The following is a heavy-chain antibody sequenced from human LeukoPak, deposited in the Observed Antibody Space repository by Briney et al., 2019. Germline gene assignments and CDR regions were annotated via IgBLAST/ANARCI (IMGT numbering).Heavy chain of an antibody. J-gene: IGHJ6*03. CDR3: ARGLDIVVVPTYYMDV. Sequence: GGSLRLSCAASGFTFSSYAMSWVRQAPGKGLEWVSGISGSGGSTHYADSVKGRFTISRDNSKNTVYLQMNSLRAEDTALYYCARGLDIVVVPTYYMDVWGKGTTVTVSS. V-gene: IGHV3-23*01. D-gene: IGHD2-15*01. CDR1: GFTFSSYA. CDR2: ISGSGGST.